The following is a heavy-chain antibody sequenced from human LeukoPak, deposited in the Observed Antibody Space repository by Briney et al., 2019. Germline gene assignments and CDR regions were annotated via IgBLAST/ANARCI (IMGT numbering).Heavy chain of an antibody. CDR3: TTAPTFGAAFDI. CDR2: ISGSGGST. J-gene: IGHJ3*02. D-gene: IGHD3-16*01. Sequence: GGSPRLSCAASGFTFSSYAMSWVRQAPGKGLEWVSAISGSGGSTYYADSVKGRFTISRDNSKNTLYLQMNSLKTEDTAVYYCTTAPTFGAAFDIWGQGTMVTVSS. CDR1: GFTFSSYA. V-gene: IGHV3-23*01.